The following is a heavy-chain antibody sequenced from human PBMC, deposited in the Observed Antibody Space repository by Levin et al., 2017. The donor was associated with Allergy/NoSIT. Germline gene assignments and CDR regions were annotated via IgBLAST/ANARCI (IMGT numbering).Heavy chain of an antibody. J-gene: IGHJ4*02. CDR2: ISSSSSYI. CDR1: GFTFSSYS. V-gene: IGHV3-21*01. CDR3: AREVPDSGYDSSVFDY. D-gene: IGHD5-12*01. Sequence: PGGSLRLSCAASGFTFSSYSMNWVRQAPGKGLEWVSSISSSSSYIYYADSVKGRFTISRDNAKNSLYLQMNSLRAEDTAVYYCAREVPDSGYDSSVFDYWGQGTLVTVSS.